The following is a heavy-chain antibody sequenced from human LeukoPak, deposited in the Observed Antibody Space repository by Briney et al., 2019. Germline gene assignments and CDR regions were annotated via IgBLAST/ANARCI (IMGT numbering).Heavy chain of an antibody. D-gene: IGHD3-10*01. J-gene: IGHJ5*02. CDR1: GYTFSDNY. CDR2: INPKNGDT. V-gene: IGHV1-2*02. Sequence: ASVKVSCKASGYTFSDNYIYWVRQAPGQGLEWMGWINPKNGDTHYALKFQGRVTMTRDTSISTAYIELTRLTSDDPAVYFCGRDWITLVRGVIFPWGQGTLVTVSS. CDR3: GRDWITLVRGVIFP.